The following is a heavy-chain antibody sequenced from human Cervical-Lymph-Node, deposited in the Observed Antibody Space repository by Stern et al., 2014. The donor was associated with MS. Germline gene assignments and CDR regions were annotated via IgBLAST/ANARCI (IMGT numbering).Heavy chain of an antibody. CDR1: GYAFDEFD. Sequence: EVQLVESGGGLAQPGKSLRLSCAASGYAFDEFDMHWIRQLPGKGLEWVSGITWNSSNAGYVASVKGRFTVSRDNAKNSVYLQMNSLRAEDTALYFCARGGSEWGNAFDIWGQGTLVSVSS. J-gene: IGHJ3*02. D-gene: IGHD3-16*01. CDR2: ITWNSSNA. V-gene: IGHV3-9*01. CDR3: ARGGSEWGNAFDI.